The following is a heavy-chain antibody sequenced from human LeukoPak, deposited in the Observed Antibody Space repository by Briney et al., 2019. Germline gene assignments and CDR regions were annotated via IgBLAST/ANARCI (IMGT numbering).Heavy chain of an antibody. J-gene: IGHJ4*02. Sequence: PSETLSLTCAVYGGSFSGYYWSWIRQPPGKGLEWIGEINHSGSTSYNPSLKSRVTISVDTSKNQFSLKLSSVTAADTAVYYCATTRDSAMVTFDYWGQGTLVTVSS. CDR1: GGSFSGYY. CDR3: ATTRDSAMVTFDY. V-gene: IGHV4-34*01. CDR2: INHSGST. D-gene: IGHD5-18*01.